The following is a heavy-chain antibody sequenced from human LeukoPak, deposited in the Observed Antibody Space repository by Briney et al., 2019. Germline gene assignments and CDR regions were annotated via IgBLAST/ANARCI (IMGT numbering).Heavy chain of an antibody. D-gene: IGHD6-13*01. V-gene: IGHV3-23*01. Sequence: GGSLRLSCAASEFTFSSYAMSWVRQAPGKGLEWVSAISGSGGSTYYADSVKGRFTISRDNSKNTLYLQMNSLRAEDTAVYYCAKGAEGGSSWYSYYYGMDVWGQGTTVTASS. CDR2: ISGSGGST. J-gene: IGHJ6*02. CDR3: AKGAEGGSSWYSYYYGMDV. CDR1: EFTFSSYA.